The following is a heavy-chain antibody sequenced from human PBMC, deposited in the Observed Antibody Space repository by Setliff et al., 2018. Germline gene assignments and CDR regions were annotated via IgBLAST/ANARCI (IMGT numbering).Heavy chain of an antibody. J-gene: IGHJ6*03. Sequence: PSETLSLTCTVSDGSLSTYYWSWIRQPPGKGLEFIGYVYYSGTANYSPSLRSRLTISVDTSKNQFSLKLRSVTAADTAVYYCAKGRGTVYYYMDVWGKGTTVTVSS. CDR3: AKGRGTVYYYMDV. CDR2: VYYSGTA. V-gene: IGHV4-59*01. D-gene: IGHD3-10*01. CDR1: DGSLSTYY.